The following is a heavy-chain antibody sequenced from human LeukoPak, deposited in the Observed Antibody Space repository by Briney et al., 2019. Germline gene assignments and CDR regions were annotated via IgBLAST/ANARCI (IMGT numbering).Heavy chain of an antibody. J-gene: IGHJ6*02. CDR2: IYYSGST. CDR3: ARVNPTAMVTNYYGMDV. CDR1: GGSISSSTYF. D-gene: IGHD5-18*01. Sequence: PSETLSLTCTVSGGSISSSTYFWGWIRQPPGKGLEWIGNIYYSGSTYYNPSLKSRVTISVDRSKNQFSLKLSSVTAADTAVYYCARVNPTAMVTNYYGMDVWGQGTTVTVSS. V-gene: IGHV4-39*07.